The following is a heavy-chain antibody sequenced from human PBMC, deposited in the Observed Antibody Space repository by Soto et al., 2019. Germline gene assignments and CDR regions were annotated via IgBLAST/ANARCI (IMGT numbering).Heavy chain of an antibody. CDR2: INHSGST. CDR3: ARGGGPTIANYDILTGYYDY. D-gene: IGHD3-9*01. V-gene: IGHV4-34*01. CDR1: GGSFSGYY. Sequence: SETLSLTCAVYGGSFSGYYWSWIRQPPGKGLEWIGEINHSGSTNYNPSLKSRVTISVDTSKNQFSLKLSSVTAADTAVYYCARGGGPTIANYDILTGYYDYWGQGTLVTVSS. J-gene: IGHJ4*02.